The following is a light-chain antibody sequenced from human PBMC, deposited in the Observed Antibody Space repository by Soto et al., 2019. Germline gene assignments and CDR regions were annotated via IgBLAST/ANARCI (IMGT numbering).Light chain of an antibody. V-gene: IGKV1-39*01. J-gene: IGKJ5*01. CDR3: QQTYTTPEIP. CDR1: QSISIY. Sequence: IQITHPTSSHSPSLADRVTLTHLPSQSISIYMNWDQLKPGKAPNLLMYGASYLKSGVPTGFSGSGSGTDFTLTISSLQPEDFAIYYCQQTYTTPEIPCGQGTRLENK. CDR2: GAS.